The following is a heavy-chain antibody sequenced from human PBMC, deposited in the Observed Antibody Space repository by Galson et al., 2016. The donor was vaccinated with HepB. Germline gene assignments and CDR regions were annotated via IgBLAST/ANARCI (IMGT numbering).Heavy chain of an antibody. CDR3: AKSWGKYTGSSNWVVFDS. V-gene: IGHV3-23*01. D-gene: IGHD3-16*01. CDR1: GFTFSTYA. Sequence: SLRLSCAASGFTFSTYAMTWVRQSPGKGLEWVSTISGDGITTYYADSVKGRFTISRDISKNTLYLQLDSLRADDTALYYCAKSWGKYTGSSNWVVFDSWGQGTLVTVSS. CDR2: ISGDGITT. J-gene: IGHJ4*02.